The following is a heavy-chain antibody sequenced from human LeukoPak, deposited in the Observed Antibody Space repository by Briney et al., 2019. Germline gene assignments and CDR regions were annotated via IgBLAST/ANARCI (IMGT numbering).Heavy chain of an antibody. V-gene: IGHV3-21*01. D-gene: IGHD2-2*01. CDR1: GFTFSSYS. CDR3: AREGPAGDLDY. Sequence: GGSLRLSCAASGFTFSSYSMNWVRQAPGKGPEWVSSISSSSSYIYYADSVKGRFTISRDNAKNSLYLQMNSLRAEDTAVHYCAREGPAGDLDYWGQGTLVTVSS. CDR2: ISSSSSYI. J-gene: IGHJ4*02.